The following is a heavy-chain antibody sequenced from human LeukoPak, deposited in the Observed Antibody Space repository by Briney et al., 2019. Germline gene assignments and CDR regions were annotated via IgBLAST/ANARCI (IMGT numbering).Heavy chain of an antibody. J-gene: IGHJ5*02. Sequence: SETLSLTCTVSGGSISSGDYYWSWIRQPPGKGLEWIGYMYYSGSTYYNPSLKSRVTISVDTSKNQFSLKLSSVTAADTAVYYCARDTYDSSGYTNQPNNWFDPWGQGTLVTVSS. CDR3: ARDTYDSSGYTNQPNNWFDP. V-gene: IGHV4-30-4*01. CDR2: MYYSGST. CDR1: GGSISSGDYY. D-gene: IGHD3-22*01.